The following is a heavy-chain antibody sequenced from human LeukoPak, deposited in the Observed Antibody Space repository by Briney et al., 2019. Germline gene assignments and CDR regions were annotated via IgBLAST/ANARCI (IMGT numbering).Heavy chain of an antibody. CDR1: GYTFTGCY. D-gene: IGHD6-19*01. Sequence: GASVKVSCKASGYTFTGCYMHWMRQAPGQGLEWMGWINPNSGGTNYAQKLQGRVTMTTDTSTRTAYMKLRSLRSDDTAVYYCASDEVAVGGADYWGQGTLVTVSS. V-gene: IGHV1-2*02. CDR3: ASDEVAVGGADY. J-gene: IGHJ4*02. CDR2: INPNSGGT.